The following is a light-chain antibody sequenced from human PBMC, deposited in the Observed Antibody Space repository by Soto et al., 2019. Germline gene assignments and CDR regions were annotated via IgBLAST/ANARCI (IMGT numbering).Light chain of an antibody. J-gene: IGKJ1*01. CDR3: QQSYTTPRT. V-gene: IGKV1-39*01. CDR2: AAS. CDR1: QSISSY. Sequence: DIQMAQSPSPLSASVGDRVTITCRASQSISSYLNWYQQKPGKAPKLLIYAASSLQSGVPSRFSGSGSGTDFTLTISSLQTEDFATYYCQQSYTTPRTLGQGTKVDIK.